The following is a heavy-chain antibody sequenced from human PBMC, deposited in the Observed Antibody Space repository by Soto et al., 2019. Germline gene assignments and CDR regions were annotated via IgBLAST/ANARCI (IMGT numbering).Heavy chain of an antibody. CDR3: ARGRGRITIFGVVINSALSNWFDP. CDR1: GGSFSGYY. D-gene: IGHD3-3*01. J-gene: IGHJ5*02. Sequence: PSETLSLTCAVYGGSFSGYYWSWIRQPPGKGLEWIGEINHSGSTNYNPSLKSRVTISVDTSKNQFSLKLSSVTAADTAVYYCARGRGRITIFGVVINSALSNWFDPWGQGTLVTVSS. V-gene: IGHV4-34*01. CDR2: INHSGST.